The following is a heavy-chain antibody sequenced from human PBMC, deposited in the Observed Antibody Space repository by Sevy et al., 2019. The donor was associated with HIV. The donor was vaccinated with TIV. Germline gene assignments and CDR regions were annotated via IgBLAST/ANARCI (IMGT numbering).Heavy chain of an antibody. CDR1: GFTFSSYG. CDR3: AKDRRYGDYVPHY. V-gene: IGHV3-33*06. D-gene: IGHD4-17*01. CDR2: IWYDGNNK. J-gene: IGHJ4*02. Sequence: GGSLRLSCAASGFTFSSYGMHWVRQAPGKGLEWVAVIWYDGNNKYYADSVKGRFTISRDNSKNTLYLQMNSLRAEDTAVYYCAKDRRYGDYVPHYWGQGTLVTVSS.